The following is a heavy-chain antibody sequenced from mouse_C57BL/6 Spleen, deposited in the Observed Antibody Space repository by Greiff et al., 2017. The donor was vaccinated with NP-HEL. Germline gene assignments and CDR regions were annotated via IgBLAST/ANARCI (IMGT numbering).Heavy chain of an antibody. J-gene: IGHJ2*01. CDR1: GFNIKDDY. V-gene: IGHV14-4*01. CDR3: TTTTVVAFDD. Sequence: VQLQQSGAELVRPGASVKLSCTASGFNIKDDYMHWVKQRPEQGLEWIGWIDPENGDTEYASKFQGKATITADTSSNTAYLQLSSLTSEDTAVYYCTTTTVVAFDDWGQGTTLTVSS. D-gene: IGHD1-1*01. CDR2: IDPENGDT.